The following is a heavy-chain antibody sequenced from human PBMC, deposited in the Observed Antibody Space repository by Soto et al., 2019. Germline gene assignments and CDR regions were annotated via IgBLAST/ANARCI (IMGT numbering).Heavy chain of an antibody. J-gene: IGHJ6*02. CDR3: ENFKGKTDYYYGMDV. Sequence: PGGSLILSCAASGFTFSSYAMSWVRQAPGKGLEWVSAISGSGGSTYYADSVKGRFTISRDNSKNTLYLQMNSLRAEDTAVYYCENFKGKTDYYYGMDVRGQGTTVTVSS. D-gene: IGHD3-10*01. CDR1: GFTFSSYA. CDR2: ISGSGGST. V-gene: IGHV3-23*01.